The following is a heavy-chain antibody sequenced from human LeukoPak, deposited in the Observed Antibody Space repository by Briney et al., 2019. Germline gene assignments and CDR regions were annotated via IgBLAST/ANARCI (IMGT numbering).Heavy chain of an antibody. CDR3: ARSGGFGSDY. J-gene: IGHJ4*02. D-gene: IGHD6-25*01. V-gene: IGHV4-34*01. CDR1: GGSFSGYY. Sequence: SETLSLTCAVYGGSFSGYYWSWIRQPPGKGLEWIGEINHSGSTNYNPSLKSRVTISVDTSKNQFSLKLTSVTAADTAVYFYARSGGFGSDYWGQGTLVTVSS. CDR2: INHSGST.